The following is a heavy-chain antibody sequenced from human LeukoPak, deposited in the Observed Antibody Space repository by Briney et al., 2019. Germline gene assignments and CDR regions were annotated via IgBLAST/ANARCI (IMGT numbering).Heavy chain of an antibody. CDR1: GYSISSGYY. Sequence: SETLSLTCTVSGYSISSGYYWGWIRQPPGKGLEWIGNIFHSGSTYYNPSLKSRVTISVDTSKNQFSLKLSPVTAADTAVYYCATPGKYCSSTSCYPAEIDYWGQGTLVTVSS. J-gene: IGHJ4*02. CDR2: IFHSGST. CDR3: ATPGKYCSSTSCYPAEIDY. V-gene: IGHV4-38-2*02. D-gene: IGHD2-2*01.